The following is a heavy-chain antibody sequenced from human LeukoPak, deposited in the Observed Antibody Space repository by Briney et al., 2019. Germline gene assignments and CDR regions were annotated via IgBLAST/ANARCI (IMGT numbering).Heavy chain of an antibody. CDR3: ARMIFEIRIVVVVAATEVRFDT. D-gene: IGHD2-15*01. V-gene: IGHV4-34*01. J-gene: IGHJ5*02. CDR2: INHSGST. Sequence: SETLSLTCAVYGGSFSGYYWSWIRQPPGKGLEGMGEINHSGSTNYNPSLKSRVTISVDTSKNQFSLKLSSVTAADKAVYYCARMIFEIRIVVVVAATEVRFDTWGQGTLVTVSS. CDR1: GGSFSGYY.